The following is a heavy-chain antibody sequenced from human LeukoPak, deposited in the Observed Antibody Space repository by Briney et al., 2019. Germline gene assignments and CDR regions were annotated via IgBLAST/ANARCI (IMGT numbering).Heavy chain of an antibody. J-gene: IGHJ4*02. V-gene: IGHV3-53*01. D-gene: IGHD1-26*01. CDR1: GFTVSSNS. CDR2: IYSDNT. Sequence: PGGSLRLSCTVSGFTVSSNSMSWVRQAPGKGLEWVSFIYSDNTHYSDSVKGRFTISRDNSKNTLYLQMNSLRAEDTAVYYCTAERAGTIVDYWGQGTLITVSS. CDR3: TAERAGTIVDY.